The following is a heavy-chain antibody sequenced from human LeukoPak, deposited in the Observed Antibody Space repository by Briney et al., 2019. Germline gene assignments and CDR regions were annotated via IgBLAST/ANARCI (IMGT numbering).Heavy chain of an antibody. CDR1: GFTLTSYS. CDR2: ISASGIGT. CDR3: AKDYGSGCFDYLDY. Sequence: HTGGSLRLSCAASGFTLTSYSMSWVRQAPGKGLEWVSAISASGIGTYYTDSVKGRFTVSRDNSKNTLYLQMNSLRAEDTAVYYCAKDYGSGCFDYLDYWGQGTLVTVSS. J-gene: IGHJ4*02. D-gene: IGHD3-10*01. V-gene: IGHV3-23*01.